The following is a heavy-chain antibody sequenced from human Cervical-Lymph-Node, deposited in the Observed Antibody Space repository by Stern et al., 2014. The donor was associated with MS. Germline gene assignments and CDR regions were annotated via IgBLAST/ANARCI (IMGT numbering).Heavy chain of an antibody. D-gene: IGHD4-11*01. CDR2: FYSGGST. J-gene: IGHJ4*02. V-gene: IGHV3-53*01. CDR3: AREGYSNYDFDY. CDR1: GFTVSSNY. Sequence: VQLVESGGGLIQPGGSLRLSCAASGFTVSSNYMSWVRQAPGKGLEWVSVFYSGGSTYYADSVKGRFSISRDNFKNKMYIQMESLRAEDTAVYYCAREGYSNYDFDYWGQGTLVTVPS.